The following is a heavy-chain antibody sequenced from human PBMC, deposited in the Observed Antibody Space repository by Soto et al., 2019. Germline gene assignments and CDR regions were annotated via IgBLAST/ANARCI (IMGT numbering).Heavy chain of an antibody. D-gene: IGHD1-26*01. CDR1: GFTFSSYG. J-gene: IGHJ4*02. V-gene: IGHV3-33*01. Sequence: GGSLRLSCAASGFTFSSYGMHWVRQAPGKGLEWVAVIWYDGSNKYYADSVKGRFTISRDNSKNTLYLQMNSLRAEDTAVYYCARGRWEPRGDLDYWGQGTLVTVSS. CDR2: IWYDGSNK. CDR3: ARGRWEPRGDLDY.